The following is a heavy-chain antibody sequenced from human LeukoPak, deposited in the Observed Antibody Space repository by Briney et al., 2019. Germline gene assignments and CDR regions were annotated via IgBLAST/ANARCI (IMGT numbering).Heavy chain of an antibody. Sequence: GGSLRLSCAASGFTFSSYWMSWVRQAPGKGLKWVANIKQDGSEKYYVDSVKGRFTISRDNAKNSLYLQMNSLRAEDTAVYYCARGSVYYYDSSGYDYWGQGTLVTVSS. D-gene: IGHD3-22*01. V-gene: IGHV3-7*01. CDR3: ARGSVYYYDSSGYDY. J-gene: IGHJ4*02. CDR2: IKQDGSEK. CDR1: GFTFSSYW.